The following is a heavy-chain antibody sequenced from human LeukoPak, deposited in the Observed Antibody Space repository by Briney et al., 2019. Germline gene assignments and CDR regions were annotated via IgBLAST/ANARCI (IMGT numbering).Heavy chain of an antibody. V-gene: IGHV1-58*02. CDR2: IVVGSGNT. D-gene: IGHD3-10*01. Sequence: ASVKVSCKASGFTFTSSAMQWVRPARGQRLEWIGWIVVGSGNTNYAQKFQERVTITRDMSTSTAYMELSSLRSEDTAVYYCAADRAYYGSGSYVFDPWGQGTLVTVSS. CDR1: GFTFTSSA. J-gene: IGHJ5*02. CDR3: AADRAYYGSGSYVFDP.